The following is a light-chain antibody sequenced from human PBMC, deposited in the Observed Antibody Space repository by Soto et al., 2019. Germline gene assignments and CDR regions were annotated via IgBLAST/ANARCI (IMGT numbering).Light chain of an antibody. CDR3: QQYDSSSYT. Sequence: EIVLTQSPGTLSLSPGERATLSCRASQSVSSTYLAWYQQKPGQAPRLLIYGASSRATGISDRFSGSGSGTDFTLTISRLEPEDFAVYYCQQYDSSSYTFGQGTKLEIK. CDR1: QSVSSTY. CDR2: GAS. V-gene: IGKV3-20*01. J-gene: IGKJ2*01.